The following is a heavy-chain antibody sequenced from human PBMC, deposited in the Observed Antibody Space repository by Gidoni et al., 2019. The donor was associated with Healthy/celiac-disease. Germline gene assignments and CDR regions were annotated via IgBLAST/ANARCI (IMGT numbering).Heavy chain of an antibody. J-gene: IGHJ3*02. D-gene: IGHD5-12*01. CDR3: AKDGDGYPDAFDI. Sequence: EVQLLESGGGLVQPGGSLRLSCAASGVTFSSYAMSWVRQAPGKGLEWVSAISGSGGSTYYADSVKGRFTIFRDNSKNTLYLQMNSLRAEDTAVYYCAKDGDGYPDAFDIWGQGTMVTVSS. V-gene: IGHV3-23*01. CDR2: ISGSGGST. CDR1: GVTFSSYA.